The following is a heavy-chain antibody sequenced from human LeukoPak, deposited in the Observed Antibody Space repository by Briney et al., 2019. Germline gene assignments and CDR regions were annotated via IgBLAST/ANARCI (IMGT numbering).Heavy chain of an antibody. CDR1: GFTFSNYA. Sequence: PGASLRLSCVASGFTFSNYAMSWVRQAPGKGLEWVSAITGGGSGIYYADSMKSRFTISRDNSKNTLYLQINGLRAEDTAVYYCAKWGDYDVLTGYYVSDYWGQGTLVTVSS. V-gene: IGHV3-23*01. D-gene: IGHD3-9*01. J-gene: IGHJ4*02. CDR3: AKWGDYDVLTGYYVSDY. CDR2: ITGGGSGI.